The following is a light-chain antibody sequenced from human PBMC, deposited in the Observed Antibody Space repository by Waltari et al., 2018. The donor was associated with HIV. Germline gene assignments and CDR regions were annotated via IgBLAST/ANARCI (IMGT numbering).Light chain of an antibody. J-gene: IGLJ3*02. CDR3: YSAADSDEV. Sequence: SFELTPPSSVSVSPGQTARITCSGDVLASKYARWFQKKPGQAPLLLIYKDNERPSGIPERFSGSSSGTTVTLTISGAQVEDEADYYCYSAADSDEVFGGGTKLTVL. V-gene: IGLV3-27*01. CDR1: VLASKY. CDR2: KDN.